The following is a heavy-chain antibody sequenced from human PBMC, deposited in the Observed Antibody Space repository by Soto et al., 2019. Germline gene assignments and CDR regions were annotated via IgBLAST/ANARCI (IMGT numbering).Heavy chain of an antibody. CDR2: IKSDGSST. D-gene: IGHD3-9*01. V-gene: IGHV3-74*01. J-gene: IGHJ4*01. CDR1: GFLFNTYW. Sequence: EVQLVESGGGLDQPGGSLRLSCAASGFLFNTYWMFWVRQAPRKGLLWVSRIKSDGSSTNYADSVKGRFTISRDNAKNTLYLQMTSLRAEDTAVYYCAIGGGDYNYLDYWGQGILVTVSS. CDR3: AIGGGDYNYLDY.